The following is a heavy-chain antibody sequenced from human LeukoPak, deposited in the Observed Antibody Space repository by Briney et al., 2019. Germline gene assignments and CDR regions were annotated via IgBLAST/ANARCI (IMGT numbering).Heavy chain of an antibody. CDR1: GGSISNYY. CDR3: ARDTSSGWSLVFDY. CDR2: IYYSGST. Sequence: SETLSLTCTVSGGSISNYYWSWIRQPPGKGLEWIAYIYYSGSTNYNPSLKSRVTISVDTSKNQFSLKLSSVTAADTAVYYCARDTSSGWSLVFDYWGQGTLVTVSS. V-gene: IGHV4-59*01. D-gene: IGHD6-19*01. J-gene: IGHJ4*02.